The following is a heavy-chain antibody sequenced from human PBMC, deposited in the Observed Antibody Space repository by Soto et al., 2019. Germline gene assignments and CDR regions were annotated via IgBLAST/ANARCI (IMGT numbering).Heavy chain of an antibody. J-gene: IGHJ4*02. D-gene: IGHD5-18*01. Sequence: SETLSLTCTVSGGSISSGDYYWSWIRQPPGKGLEWIGYIYYSGSTYYNPSLKSRVTISVDTSKNQFSLKLSSVTAADTAVYYCARVGGGSGYSYGYYWGQGTLVTVSS. CDR2: IYYSGST. CDR1: GGSISSGDYY. V-gene: IGHV4-30-4*01. CDR3: ARVGGGSGYSYGYY.